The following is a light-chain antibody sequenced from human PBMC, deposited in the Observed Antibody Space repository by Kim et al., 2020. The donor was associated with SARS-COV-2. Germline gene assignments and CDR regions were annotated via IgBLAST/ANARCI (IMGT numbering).Light chain of an antibody. Sequence: DVIMTQSPLSLPVTLGQPASISCRASQSLVFSDGKTYLNWFHQRPGQSPRRLIYKVSNRDSGVPDRFSGSGSGTDFTLKISRVEAEDFGVYYCMHGTHWPPSLPFGGGTKVDIK. V-gene: IGKV2-30*01. CDR3: MHGTHWPPSLP. CDR1: QSLVFSDGKTY. CDR2: KVS. J-gene: IGKJ4*01.